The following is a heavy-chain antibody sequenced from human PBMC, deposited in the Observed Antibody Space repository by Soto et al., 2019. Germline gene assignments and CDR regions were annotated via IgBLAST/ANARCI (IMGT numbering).Heavy chain of an antibody. J-gene: IGHJ4*02. CDR3: ARHPDYDFWSGSLDY. CDR2: IYYSGST. D-gene: IGHD3-3*01. CDR1: GGSISSSSYY. Sequence: SETLSLTCTVSGGSISSSSYYWGWIRQPPGKGLEWIGSIYYSGSTYYNPSLKSRVTISVDTSKNQFSLKLSSVTAADTAVYYCARHPDYDFWSGSLDYWGQGTLVTISS. V-gene: IGHV4-39*01.